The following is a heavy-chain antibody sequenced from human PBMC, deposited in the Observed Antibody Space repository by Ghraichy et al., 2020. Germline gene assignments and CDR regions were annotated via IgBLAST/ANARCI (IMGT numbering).Heavy chain of an antibody. Sequence: GSLRLSCAASGLTFSSHAMSWVRQAQGKGLEWVSVISGSGGSTYYADSVKGRFTISRDNSKTTLYLQMNSLRAEDTAVYYCATPEGYCSGGSCYPFNFWGQGTLVTVSS. CDR3: ATPEGYCSGGSCYPFNF. CDR2: ISGSGGST. D-gene: IGHD2-15*01. V-gene: IGHV3-23*01. J-gene: IGHJ4*02. CDR1: GLTFSSHA.